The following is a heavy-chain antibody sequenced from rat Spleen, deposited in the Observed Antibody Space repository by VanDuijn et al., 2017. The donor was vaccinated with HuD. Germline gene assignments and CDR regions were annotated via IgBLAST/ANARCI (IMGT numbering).Heavy chain of an antibody. D-gene: IGHD4-3*01. CDR1: GYSITSNY. CDR2: ISYSGST. CDR3: ATGGTYNSGYWIWFAY. J-gene: IGHJ3*01. Sequence: EVQLQESGPGLVKPSQSLSLTCSVTGYSITSNYWGWIRKFPGNKMEWMGYISYSGSTSYNPSLKSRISITRDTSKNQFFLQLNSVTTEDTAPYSCATGGTYNSGYWIWFAYWGQGTLVTVSS. V-gene: IGHV3-1*01.